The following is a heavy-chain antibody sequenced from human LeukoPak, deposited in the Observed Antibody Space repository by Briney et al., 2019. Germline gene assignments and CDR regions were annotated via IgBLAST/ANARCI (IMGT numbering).Heavy chain of an antibody. J-gene: IGHJ6*02. CDR3: ARANYDFWSGSLDV. CDR1: GYTFTSYY. D-gene: IGHD3-3*01. V-gene: IGHV1-2*02. Sequence: ASVKVSCKASGYTFTSYYMHWVRQAPGQGLEWMGWINPNSGGTNYAQKFQGRVTMTRDTSISTAYMELSRLRSDDTAVYYCARANYDFWSGSLDVWGQGTTVTVSS. CDR2: INPNSGGT.